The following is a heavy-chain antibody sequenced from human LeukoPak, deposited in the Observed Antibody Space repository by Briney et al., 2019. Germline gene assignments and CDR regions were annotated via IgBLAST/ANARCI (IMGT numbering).Heavy chain of an antibody. CDR3: ARCGTIGTGGDY. CDR2: IYPGDSDT. J-gene: IGHJ4*02. V-gene: IGHV5-51*01. D-gene: IGHD1-1*01. CDR1: EYIFTTYW. Sequence: GESLKISCQGSEYIFTTYWIDWVRQMPGKGLEWMGSIYPGDSDTRSSPSFQGPVTISADKSISTAYLQWSSLKASDSAMYYCARCGTIGTGGDYWGQGTLVTVSS.